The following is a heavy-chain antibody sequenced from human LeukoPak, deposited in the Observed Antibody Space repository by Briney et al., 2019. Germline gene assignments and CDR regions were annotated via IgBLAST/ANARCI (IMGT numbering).Heavy chain of an antibody. Sequence: SETLSLTXTVSGGSISSYYWSWIRQPPGKGLEWIGYIYYSGSTNYNPSLKSRVTISVDTSKNQFSLKLSSVTAADTAVYYCARDGGIAAAGTVDYYYYMDVWGKGTTVTVSS. CDR3: ARDGGIAAAGTVDYYYYMDV. CDR1: GGSISSYY. CDR2: IYYSGST. V-gene: IGHV4-59*01. J-gene: IGHJ6*03. D-gene: IGHD6-13*01.